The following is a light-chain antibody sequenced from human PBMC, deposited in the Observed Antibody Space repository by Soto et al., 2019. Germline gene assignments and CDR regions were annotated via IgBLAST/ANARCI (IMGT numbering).Light chain of an antibody. CDR2: GAS. CDR1: QSVSNNY. V-gene: IGKV3-20*01. J-gene: IGKJ1*01. CDR3: QQYGSSGT. Sequence: EILLTQSPGTLSLSPGERATLSWGASQSVSNNYLAWYKQKPGQAPRLLIYGASNRATGIPDRFSGSGSGTEFTLTISRLEPEDFAVYYCQQYGSSGTFGHGTKVDIK.